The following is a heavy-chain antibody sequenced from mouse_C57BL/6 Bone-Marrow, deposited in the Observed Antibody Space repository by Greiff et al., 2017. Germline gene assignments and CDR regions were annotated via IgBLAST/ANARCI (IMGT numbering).Heavy chain of an antibody. V-gene: IGHV14-4*01. J-gene: IGHJ2*01. CDR2: IDPENGDT. CDR1: GFNIKDDY. Sequence: VQLQQSGAELVRPGASVKLSCTASGFNIKDDYMHWVKQRPEQGLEWIGWIDPENGDTEYASKFQGKATITADTSSNTAYLQLSSLTSEDTAVYYCTMDITTVVATGFDYWGQGTTLTVSS. D-gene: IGHD1-1*01. CDR3: TMDITTVVATGFDY.